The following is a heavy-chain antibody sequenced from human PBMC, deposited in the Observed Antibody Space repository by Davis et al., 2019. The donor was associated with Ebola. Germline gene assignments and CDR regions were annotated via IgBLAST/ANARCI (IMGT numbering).Heavy chain of an antibody. CDR3: AKAGSSGWRDFDY. CDR1: GFTFSSYA. J-gene: IGHJ4*02. D-gene: IGHD6-25*01. V-gene: IGHV3-30-3*01. Sequence: PGGSLRLSCAASGFTFSSYAMHWVRQAPGKGLEWVAVISYDGSNKYYADSVKGRFTISRDNSKNTLYLQMNTLGTEDTAVYYCAKAGSSGWRDFDYWGQGTLVTVSS. CDR2: ISYDGSNK.